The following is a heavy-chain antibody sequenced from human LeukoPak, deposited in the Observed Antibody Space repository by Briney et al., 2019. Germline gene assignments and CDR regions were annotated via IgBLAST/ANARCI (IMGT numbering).Heavy chain of an antibody. V-gene: IGHV3-23*01. D-gene: IGHD3-16*01. Sequence: GGSLRLSCVASGLTLSDYGMHWVRQAPGKGLEWVSGISPRGDITYYKDSVRGRFTISRDNFKNTVSLQLNSLTAEDTAMYYCAKDDDWGRFNHWGQGTLVTVSS. CDR2: ISPRGDIT. CDR1: GLTLSDYG. CDR3: AKDDDWGRFNH. J-gene: IGHJ1*01.